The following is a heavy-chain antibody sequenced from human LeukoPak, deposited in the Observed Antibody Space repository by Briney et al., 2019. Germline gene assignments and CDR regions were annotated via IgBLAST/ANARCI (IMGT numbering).Heavy chain of an antibody. CDR1: GGSISNYY. CDR3: ARGPPRTGRERYFDY. Sequence: SETLSLTCTVSGGSISNYYWSWIRQPPGKGLEWIGYISYSGSTNYNPSLRSRVAISEDTSRNQFSLRLNSVTAADTAVYYCARGPPRTGRERYFDYWGQGTLVSVSS. V-gene: IGHV4-59*08. J-gene: IGHJ4*02. CDR2: ISYSGST. D-gene: IGHD1-1*01.